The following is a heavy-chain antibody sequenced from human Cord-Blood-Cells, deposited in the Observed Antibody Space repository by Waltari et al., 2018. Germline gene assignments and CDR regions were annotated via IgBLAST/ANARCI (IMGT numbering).Heavy chain of an antibody. CDR1: GGSISSSSYY. CDR2: IYYSWAT. D-gene: IGHD6-6*01. CDR3: ARITSGSSVDY. Sequence: QLQLQESGPGLVKPSETLSLTCTVSGGSISSSSYYWGWVRQPPGKGREWVGSIYYSWATYDTASVNIRVTISVDTSKKQFSRKLSSVTAADTAVYYCARITSGSSVDYWGQGTLVTVSS. J-gene: IGHJ4*02. V-gene: IGHV4-39*01.